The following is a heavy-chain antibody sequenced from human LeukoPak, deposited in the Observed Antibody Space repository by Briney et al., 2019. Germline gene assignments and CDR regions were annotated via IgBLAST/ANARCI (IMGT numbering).Heavy chain of an antibody. J-gene: IGHJ6*03. CDR3: ARDQQLVLSYYYYYMDV. CDR1: RFTFSSYS. D-gene: IGHD6-6*01. V-gene: IGHV3-21*01. Sequence: GGSLGLSCAASRFTFSSYSMNWVRQAPGKGLEWVSSISSSSSYIYYADSVKGRFTISRDNAKNSLYLQMNSLRAEDTAVYYCARDQQLVLSYYYYYMDVWGKGTTVTVSS. CDR2: ISSSSSYI.